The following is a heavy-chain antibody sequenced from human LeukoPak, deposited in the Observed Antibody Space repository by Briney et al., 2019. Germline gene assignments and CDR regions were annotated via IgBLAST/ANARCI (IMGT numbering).Heavy chain of an antibody. D-gene: IGHD1-26*01. V-gene: IGHV1-69*06. CDR3: ATDSGGSYGD. CDR2: IIFIFGTT. J-gene: IGHJ4*02. Sequence: SVKVSCKASGGTLSSYGISWVRQAPGQGLEWMGGIIFIFGTTHYAQKFQGRVTMTEDTSTDTAYMELSSLRSEDTAVYYCATDSGGSYGDWGQGTLVTVSS. CDR1: GGTLSSYG.